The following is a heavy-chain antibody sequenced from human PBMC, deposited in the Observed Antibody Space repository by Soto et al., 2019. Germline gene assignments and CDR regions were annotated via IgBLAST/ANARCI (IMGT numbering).Heavy chain of an antibody. CDR3: ARLGYCSGGSCYLSDWFDP. Sequence: SETLSLTCTVSGGSISSSSYYWGWIRQPPGKGLEWIGSIYYSGSTYYNPSLKSRVTISVDTSKNQFSLKLSSVTAADTAVYYCARLGYCSGGSCYLSDWFDPWGQGTLVTVS. CDR1: GGSISSSSYY. V-gene: IGHV4-39*01. CDR2: IYYSGST. D-gene: IGHD2-15*01. J-gene: IGHJ5*02.